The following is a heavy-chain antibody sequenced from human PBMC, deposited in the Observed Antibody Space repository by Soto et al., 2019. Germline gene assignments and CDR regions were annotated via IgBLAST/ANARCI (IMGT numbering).Heavy chain of an antibody. CDR1: GYTFTSYY. CDR3: ARGGRIVDTGIGYYYYHAMDV. J-gene: IGHJ6*02. V-gene: IGHV1-46*01. D-gene: IGHD5-18*01. CDR2: FNPTGDTT. Sequence: ASVKVSCKASGYTFTSYYIHWVRQAPGQGLEWMGIFNPTGDTTSYAQKLQGRVTMTRDTSTGTAYMELGSLRSEDTAVYYCARGGRIVDTGIGYYYYHAMDVWGQGTTVTVSS.